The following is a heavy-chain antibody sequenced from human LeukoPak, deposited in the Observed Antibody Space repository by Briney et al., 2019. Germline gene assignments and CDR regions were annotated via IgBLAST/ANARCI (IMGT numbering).Heavy chain of an antibody. CDR1: GFTFSSYG. CDR3: AKVPGGWELLPYDY. J-gene: IGHJ4*02. CDR2: ISYDGSNK. Sequence: SGGSLRLSCAASGFTFSSYGMHWVRQAPGKGLEWVAVISYDGSNKYYADSVKGRFTISRDNSKNTLYLQMNSLRAENTAVYYCAKVPGGWELLPYDYWGQGTLVTVSS. V-gene: IGHV3-30*18. D-gene: IGHD1-26*01.